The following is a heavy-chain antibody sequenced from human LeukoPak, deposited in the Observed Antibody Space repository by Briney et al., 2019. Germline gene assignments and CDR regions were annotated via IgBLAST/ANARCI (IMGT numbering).Heavy chain of an antibody. CDR2: INTNTGNP. CDR1: GYTFTSYG. Sequence: ASVKVSCKASGYTFTSYGMNWVRQAPGQGLEWMGWINTNTGNPTYAQGFTGRCVFSLDTSVSTAYLQISSLKAEDTAVYYCARGSIGAPHLFDYWGQGTLVTVSS. D-gene: IGHD3-10*01. CDR3: ARGSIGAPHLFDY. J-gene: IGHJ4*02. V-gene: IGHV7-4-1*02.